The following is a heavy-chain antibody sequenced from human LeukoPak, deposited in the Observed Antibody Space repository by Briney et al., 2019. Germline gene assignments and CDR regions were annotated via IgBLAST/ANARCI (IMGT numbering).Heavy chain of an antibody. V-gene: IGHV3-30*02. D-gene: IGHD3-3*01. CDR2: IRYDGSNK. CDR1: GFTFSSYG. CDR3: ARNDGKYYDFWSGYPTSPAGARVGYYYYYMDV. Sequence: PGGSLRLSCAASGFTFSSYGMHWVRQAPGKGLEWVAFIRYDGSNKNYADSVKGRFTISRDNAKNSLYLQMNSLRAEDTAVYYCARNDGKYYDFWSGYPTSPAGARVGYYYYYMDVWGKGTTVTVSS. J-gene: IGHJ6*03.